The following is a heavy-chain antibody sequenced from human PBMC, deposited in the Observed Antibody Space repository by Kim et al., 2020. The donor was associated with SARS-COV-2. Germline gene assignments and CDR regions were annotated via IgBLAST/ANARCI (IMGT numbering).Heavy chain of an antibody. V-gene: IGHV3-30*04. CDR1: GFTFSSYA. Sequence: GGSLRLSCAASGFTFSSYAMHWVRQAPGKGLEWVAVISYDGSNKYYADSVKGRFTISRDNSENTLYLQMNSLRAEDTAVYYCARELMVYATGRDGYNSLDYWGQGTLVTVSS. CDR3: ARELMVYATGRDGYNSLDY. D-gene: IGHD2-8*01. CDR2: ISYDGSNK. J-gene: IGHJ4*02.